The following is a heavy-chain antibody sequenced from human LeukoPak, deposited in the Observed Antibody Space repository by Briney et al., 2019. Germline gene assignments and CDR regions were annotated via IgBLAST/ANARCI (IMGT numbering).Heavy chain of an antibody. J-gene: IGHJ3*01. CDR2: ISSSSSTI. CDR1: GFTFSSYS. Sequence: PGGSLRLSCAASGFTFSSYSMNWVRQAPGKGLEWVSYISSSSSTIYYADSVKGRFTISRDNAKNTLFLQMNSLRTEDTAVYYCAKVQFMARAVVPDYVWGTYRSFGFDVWGQGTMVTVSP. D-gene: IGHD3-16*02. CDR3: AKVQFMARAVVPDYVWGTYRSFGFDV. V-gene: IGHV3-48*01.